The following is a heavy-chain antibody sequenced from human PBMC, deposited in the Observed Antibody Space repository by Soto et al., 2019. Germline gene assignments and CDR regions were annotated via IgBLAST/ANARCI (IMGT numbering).Heavy chain of an antibody. V-gene: IGHV3-30-3*01. J-gene: IGHJ4*02. Sequence: VQLVESGGGVVQPGRSLRLSCAASGFTFSSYAMHWVRQAPGKGLEWVAVISSDGSNNYYADSVKGRFTISRDNSKNTLYLQMNSLRAEDTAVYYCATSWDCSSTSCYTVDYWGQGTLVTVSS. D-gene: IGHD2-2*02. CDR2: ISSDGSNN. CDR1: GFTFSSYA. CDR3: ATSWDCSSTSCYTVDY.